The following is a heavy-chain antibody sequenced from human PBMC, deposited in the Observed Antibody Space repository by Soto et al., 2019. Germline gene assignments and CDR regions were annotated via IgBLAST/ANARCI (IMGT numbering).Heavy chain of an antibody. V-gene: IGHV4-30-2*01. D-gene: IGHD2-8*02. CDR1: GGSISSGGYS. CDR2: IYHSGST. CDR3: ARDKITGIFDY. Sequence: SETLSLTCAVSGGSISSGGYSWSWIRQPPGKGLEWIGYIYHSGSTYYNPSLKSRVTISVDRSKNQFSLKLSSVTAADTAVYYCARDKITGIFDYWGQGTLVTIS. J-gene: IGHJ4*02.